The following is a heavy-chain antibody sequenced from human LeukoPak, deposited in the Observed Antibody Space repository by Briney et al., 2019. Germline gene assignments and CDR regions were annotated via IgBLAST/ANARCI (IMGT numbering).Heavy chain of an antibody. J-gene: IGHJ5*02. Sequence: ASVKVSCKAYGYTFTSYDINWVRQATGQGLEWMGWMNPNSGNTGYAQKFQGRVTMTRNTSISTAYMELSSLRSEDTAVYYCARGTSGTMVRGRRRSNWFDPWGQGTLVTVSS. CDR1: GYTFTSYD. V-gene: IGHV1-8*01. CDR3: ARGTSGTMVRGRRRSNWFDP. D-gene: IGHD3-10*01. CDR2: MNPNSGNT.